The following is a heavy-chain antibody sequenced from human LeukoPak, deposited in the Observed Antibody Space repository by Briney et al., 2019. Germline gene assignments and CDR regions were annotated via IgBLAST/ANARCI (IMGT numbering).Heavy chain of an antibody. CDR2: ISGSGGST. J-gene: IGHJ4*02. CDR1: GFAFSSYA. D-gene: IGHD4-17*01. Sequence: PGGSLRLSCAASGFAFSSYAMSWVRQAPGKGLEWVSGISGSGGSTYYADSVKGRFTISRDKSKSTLYLHMNSLRAEDTALYYCAKEFGYGENHFDYWGQGTLVTVSS. CDR3: AKEFGYGENHFDY. V-gene: IGHV3-23*01.